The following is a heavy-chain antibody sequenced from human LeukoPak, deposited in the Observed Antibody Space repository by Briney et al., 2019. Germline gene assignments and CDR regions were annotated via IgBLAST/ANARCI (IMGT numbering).Heavy chain of an antibody. CDR2: IYPRDSDT. J-gene: IGHJ4*02. D-gene: IGHD3-22*01. CDR3: ARLFGEYYYDPPGY. Sequence: GESLETSFKGSGYSFTSSWIGWVRQMPGKGLEWMGIIYPRDSDTRYSPSFQGHVTISADKSINTAYLQWSSLKASDTAMYYCARLFGEYYYDPPGYWGQGTLVTVSS. V-gene: IGHV5-51*01. CDR1: GYSFTSSW.